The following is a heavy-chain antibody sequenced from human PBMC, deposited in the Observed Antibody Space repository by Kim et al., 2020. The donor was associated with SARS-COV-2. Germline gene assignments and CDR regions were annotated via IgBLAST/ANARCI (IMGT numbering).Heavy chain of an antibody. CDR2: ISYDGSNK. CDR3: AKDFEYSSFDYYGMDV. J-gene: IGHJ6*02. V-gene: IGHV3-30*18. CDR1: GFTFSSYG. D-gene: IGHD6-6*01. Sequence: GGSLRLSCAASGFTFSSYGMHWVRQAPGKGLEWVAVISYDGSNKYYADSVKGRFTISRDNSKNTLYLQMNSLRAEDTAVYYCAKDFEYSSFDYYGMDVWGQGTTVTVSS.